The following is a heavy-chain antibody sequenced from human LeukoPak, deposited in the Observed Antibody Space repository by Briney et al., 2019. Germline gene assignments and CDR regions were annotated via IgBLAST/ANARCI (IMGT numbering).Heavy chain of an antibody. J-gene: IGHJ4*02. V-gene: IGHV3-53*01. CDR3: ARGLRPLDY. CDR1: GFTVGSNY. CDR2: IYSGGNT. Sequence: GGSLRLSCAASGFTVGSNYMSWVRQAPGKGLEWVSVIYSGGNTYYADSVKGRFTISRDNSKNTLYLQMNSLRAEDTAVYYCARGLRPLDYWGQGTLVTVSS.